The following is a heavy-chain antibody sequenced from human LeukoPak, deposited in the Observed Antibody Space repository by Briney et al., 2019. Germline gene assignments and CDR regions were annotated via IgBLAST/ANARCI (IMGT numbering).Heavy chain of an antibody. D-gene: IGHD5-24*01. J-gene: IGHJ4*02. Sequence: GGSLRLSCAASGFTFSSYGMSWVRQALGKGLEWVSAISGSGGSTYYADSVKGRFTISRDNSKNTLYLQMISLRAEDTAVYYCAKERWLQLHYWGQGTLVTVSS. CDR2: ISGSGGST. CDR1: GFTFSSYG. CDR3: AKERWLQLHY. V-gene: IGHV3-23*01.